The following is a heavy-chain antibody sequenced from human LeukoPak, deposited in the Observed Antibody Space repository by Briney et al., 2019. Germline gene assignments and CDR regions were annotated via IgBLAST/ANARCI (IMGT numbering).Heavy chain of an antibody. J-gene: IGHJ6*03. CDR3: ATDVLDYYYYYMDV. CDR2: ISSTGGDI. CDR1: GFTFIIYG. D-gene: IGHD3-10*02. Sequence: PGGSLRLSCAAPGFTFIIYGMSSVRQAPGKGLEWVSSISSTGGDIYYADSVRGRFTISRDNAKTSLYLQLNRLRAEDTTVCCCATDVLDYYYYYMDVWGKGTTLTVSS. V-gene: IGHV3-21*01.